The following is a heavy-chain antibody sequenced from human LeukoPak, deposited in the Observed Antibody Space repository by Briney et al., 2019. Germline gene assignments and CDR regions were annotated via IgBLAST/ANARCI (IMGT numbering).Heavy chain of an antibody. CDR1: GYTFTGYY. J-gene: IGHJ5*02. CDR3: ARRYCSSTSCYGGNHGGYWFDP. D-gene: IGHD2-2*01. CDR2: INPNSGGT. Sequence: VASVKVSCKASGYTFTGYYMHWVRQAPGQGLEWMGWINPNSGGTNYAQKFQGRVTMTRDTSISTAYMELSRLRSDDTAVYYCARRYCSSTSCYGGNHGGYWFDPWGQGTLVTVSS. V-gene: IGHV1-2*02.